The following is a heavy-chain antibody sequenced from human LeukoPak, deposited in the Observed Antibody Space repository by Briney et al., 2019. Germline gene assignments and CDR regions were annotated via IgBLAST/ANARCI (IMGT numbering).Heavy chain of an antibody. D-gene: IGHD6-13*01. CDR1: GFTVSNNY. J-gene: IGHJ3*01. CDR3: AREKGTSWHDAFDV. V-gene: IGHV3-66*01. CDR2: IFVGGNT. Sequence: GGSLRLSCAVSGFTVSNNYMSWVRQAPGKGPEWVSVIFVGGNTYYADSVKDRFTISRDNSRNTLYLQMNSLRAEDTAVYYCAREKGTSWHDAFDVWGQGTMVTVSS.